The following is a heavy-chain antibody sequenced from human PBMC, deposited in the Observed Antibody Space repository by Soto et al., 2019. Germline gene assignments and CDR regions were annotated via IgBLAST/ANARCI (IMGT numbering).Heavy chain of an antibody. V-gene: IGHV3-48*04. J-gene: IGHJ5*02. CDR1: GFIFSSYD. Sequence: GGPLRLSCAASGFIFSSYDMNWVRQAPGKGLEWVSYISSGSGNILYADSVKGRFTISRDNAKNSLYLQMNSLRAEDTAVYYCARTYGTGSLNWFDPWGQGTLVTVSS. D-gene: IGHD3-10*01. CDR3: ARTYGTGSLNWFDP. CDR2: ISSGSGNI.